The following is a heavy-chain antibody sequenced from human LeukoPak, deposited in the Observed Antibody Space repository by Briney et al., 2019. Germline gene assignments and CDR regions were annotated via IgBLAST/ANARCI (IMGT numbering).Heavy chain of an antibody. CDR3: ASRVNYYYYMDV. V-gene: IGHV3-11*04. D-gene: IGHD4-23*01. CDR2: ISSSGSTI. J-gene: IGHJ6*03. CDR1: GFTFSDYY. Sequence: GGSLRLSCAASGFTFSDYYMSWIRQAPGKGLEWVSYISSSGSTIYYADSVKGRFTISRDNAKNSLYLQMNSLRAEVTAVYYCASRVNYYYYMDVWGKGTAVTVSS.